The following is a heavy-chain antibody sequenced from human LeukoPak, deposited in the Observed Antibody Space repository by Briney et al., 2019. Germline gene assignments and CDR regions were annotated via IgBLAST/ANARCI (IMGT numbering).Heavy chain of an antibody. CDR3: AREGGRQWLVSGALDS. D-gene: IGHD6-19*01. J-gene: IGHJ5*01. CDR1: GGSISSSSHY. V-gene: IGHV4-39*07. Sequence: KPSETLSLTCTVSGGSISSSSHYWGWIRQPPGKGLEWIGYIYHGSATYNPSLESRVTLSMDTSKNQYSLKMTSVTAADTAVYYCAREGGRQWLVSGALDSWGQGTLVTVSS. CDR2: IYHGSA.